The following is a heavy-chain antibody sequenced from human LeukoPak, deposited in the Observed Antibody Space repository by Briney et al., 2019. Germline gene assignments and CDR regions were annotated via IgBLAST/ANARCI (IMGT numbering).Heavy chain of an antibody. CDR3: QIDYGDYGGAFDI. J-gene: IGHJ3*02. CDR2: IYYSGSA. CDR1: GGSISSSSYY. V-gene: IGHV4-39*01. D-gene: IGHD4-17*01. Sequence: SETLSLTCTVPGGSISSSSYYWGWIRQPPGKGLEWIGSIYYSGSAYYNPSLKSRVTISVDTSKNQFSLKLSSVTAADTAVYYCQIDYGDYGGAFDIWGQGTMVTVSS.